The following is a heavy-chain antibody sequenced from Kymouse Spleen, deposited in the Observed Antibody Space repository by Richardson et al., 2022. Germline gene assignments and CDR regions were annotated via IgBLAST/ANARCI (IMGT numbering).Heavy chain of an antibody. CDR2: INHSGST. V-gene: IGHV4-34*01. J-gene: IGHJ5*02. D-gene: IGHD3-9*01. CDR1: GGSFSGYY. CDR3: ARQYDILTGYYNSNWFDP. Sequence: QVQLQQWGAGLLKPSETLSLTCAVYGGSFSGYYWSWIRQPPGKGLEWIGEINHSGSTNYNPSLKSRVTISVDTSKNQFSLKLSSVTAADTAVYYCARQYDILTGYYNSNWFDPWGQGTLVTVSS.